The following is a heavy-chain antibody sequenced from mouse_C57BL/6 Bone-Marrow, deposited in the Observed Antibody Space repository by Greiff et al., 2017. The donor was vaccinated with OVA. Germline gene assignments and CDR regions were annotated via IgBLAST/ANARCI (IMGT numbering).Heavy chain of an antibody. CDR1: GYTFTSYW. D-gene: IGHD2-2*01. J-gene: IGHJ2*01. CDR2: INPSSGYN. Sequence: VKLMESGAELAKPGASVKLSCKASGYTFTSYWMHWVNQRPGQGLEWIGYINPSSGYNKYNQKFKDKATLNADKSSSTAYMQLSSRTYEDSAVYYCALYYGYDEGKNFDYWGQGTTLTVSS. CDR3: ALYYGYDEGKNFDY. V-gene: IGHV1-7*01.